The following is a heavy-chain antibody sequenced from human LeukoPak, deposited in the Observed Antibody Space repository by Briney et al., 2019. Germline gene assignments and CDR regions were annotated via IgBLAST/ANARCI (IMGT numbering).Heavy chain of an antibody. Sequence: SQTLSLTCAISGDTISSNSAVWYWFRQSPSRGLEWLGRTYYRSKWFNDYAVSVKSRVIFNPDTSKNQFSLHLNSVTPEDTAVYYCARSLDRKMDVWGQGTTATVSS. CDR3: ARSLDRKMDV. J-gene: IGHJ6*02. CDR2: TYYRSKWFN. V-gene: IGHV6-1*01. CDR1: GDTISSNSAV.